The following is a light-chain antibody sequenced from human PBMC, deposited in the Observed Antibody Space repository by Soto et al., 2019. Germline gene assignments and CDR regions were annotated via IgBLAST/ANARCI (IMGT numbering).Light chain of an antibody. V-gene: IGKV3-15*01. J-gene: IGKJ4*01. Sequence: EIVMTQSPATVSVSPGERVTLSCRASQSVNNYLAWYQQKPGQAPRLLVYRIFSRDTGVPARFSGSGSGTEFTLTISSLQSEDSAVYYCQQHNNWPLTFGGGTKGEIK. CDR1: QSVNNY. CDR3: QQHNNWPLT. CDR2: RIF.